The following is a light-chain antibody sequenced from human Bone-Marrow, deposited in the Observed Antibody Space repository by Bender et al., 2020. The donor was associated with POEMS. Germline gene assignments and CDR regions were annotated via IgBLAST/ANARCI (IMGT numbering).Light chain of an antibody. CDR2: GNN. Sequence: QSVLTQPPSVSEAPGQRVTISCTGSSSNIGAGYDVHWYQQVPGTAPKVLIYGNNNRPSGVPDRFSGSKSGTSASLAITGLQAEDEGDYYCQSYDNSLGGWVFGGGTKLTVL. CDR1: SSNIGAGYD. J-gene: IGLJ3*02. CDR3: QSYDNSLGGWV. V-gene: IGLV1-40*01.